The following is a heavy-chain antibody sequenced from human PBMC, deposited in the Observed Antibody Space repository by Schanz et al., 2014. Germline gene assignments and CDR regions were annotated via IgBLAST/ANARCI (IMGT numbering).Heavy chain of an antibody. D-gene: IGHD6-6*01. Sequence: QVQLVQSGAEVKKPGASVKVSCKASGYTFTSDSMHWVRQAPGQGLEWMGWISANNGNTNKAQKLQGRVTMTADTSTSTAYMDLRSLRSDDTAVYYCARDQSPYTNSSDVRYFDSWGPGALVTVSS. CDR1: GYTFTSDS. CDR2: ISANNGNT. V-gene: IGHV1-18*04. J-gene: IGHJ4*02. CDR3: ARDQSPYTNSSDVRYFDS.